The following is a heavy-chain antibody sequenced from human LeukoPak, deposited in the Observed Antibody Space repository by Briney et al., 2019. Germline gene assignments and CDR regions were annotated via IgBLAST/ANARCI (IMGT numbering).Heavy chain of an antibody. CDR1: GFSLSRYW. Sequence: GGSLRLSCAASGFSLSRYWMSWVRQAPGKGLEWVAVISYDGSNKYYADSVKGRFTISRDNSKNTLYLQMNSLRAEDTAVYYCARAFDTSWDYYYMDVWGKGTTVTVSS. CDR3: ARAFDTSWDYYYMDV. D-gene: IGHD2-2*01. J-gene: IGHJ6*03. V-gene: IGHV3-30-3*01. CDR2: ISYDGSNK.